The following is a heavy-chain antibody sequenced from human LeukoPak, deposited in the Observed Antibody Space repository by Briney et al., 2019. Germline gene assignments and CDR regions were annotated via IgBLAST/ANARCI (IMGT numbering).Heavy chain of an antibody. J-gene: IGHJ4*02. CDR3: ASGSYYFDY. Sequence: SETLSLTCTVSGGSTSSYYWSWIRQPPGKGLEWIGYIYYSGSTKYNPSLKSRVAISVDTSKNQVSLKLSSVTAADTAVYYCASGSYYFDYWGQGTLVTVSS. CDR1: GGSTSSYY. D-gene: IGHD1-26*01. CDR2: IYYSGST. V-gene: IGHV4-59*01.